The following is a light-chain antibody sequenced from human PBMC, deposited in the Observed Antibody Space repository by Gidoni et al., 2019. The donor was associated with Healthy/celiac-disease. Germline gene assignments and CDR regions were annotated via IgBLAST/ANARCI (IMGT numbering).Light chain of an antibody. Sequence: EIVLTQSPATLSLSPGERATLSCRASQSVSSYLAWYQQKPGQAPRLLIYDASNRATGIPARFSGSGSETDFTLTISSLEPEDFAVYYCQQRSNWPLLTFGGGTKVEFK. CDR2: DAS. CDR1: QSVSSY. J-gene: IGKJ4*01. CDR3: QQRSNWPLLT. V-gene: IGKV3-11*01.